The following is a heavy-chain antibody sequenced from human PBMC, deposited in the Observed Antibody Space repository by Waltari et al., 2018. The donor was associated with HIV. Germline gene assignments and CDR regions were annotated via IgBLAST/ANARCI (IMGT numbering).Heavy chain of an antibody. J-gene: IGHJ6*02. CDR3: ARLGYCSSARCPSGYYYSYGMGV. CDR1: GYNFTTYW. V-gene: IGHV5-51*01. CDR2: IYPVGSDP. Sequence: EVQLVQSGAEVKKPGESLKISCKGSGYNFTTYWIGWVRQMPGKGLEWMGIIYPVGSDPRYSPAFRGQVTIAADKSMSTAYLQWSSLQASDTAIYYCARLGYCSSARCPSGYYYSYGMGVWGQGTTVTVSS. D-gene: IGHD2-2*01.